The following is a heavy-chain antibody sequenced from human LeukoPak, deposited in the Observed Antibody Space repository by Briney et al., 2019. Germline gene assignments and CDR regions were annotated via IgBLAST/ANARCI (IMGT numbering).Heavy chain of an antibody. CDR2: ISPTGSTT. V-gene: IGHV3-74*01. D-gene: IGHD6-6*01. Sequence: GGSLRLSCAASGFSFSDHWMHWARQLPGKGLVWVSRISPTGSTTSYADSVKGRFTVSRDNAKNTLYLQVNNLRAEDTAVYYCARGPNSNWSGFDFWGQGTLLTVSS. J-gene: IGHJ4*02. CDR1: GFSFSDHW. CDR3: ARGPNSNWSGFDF.